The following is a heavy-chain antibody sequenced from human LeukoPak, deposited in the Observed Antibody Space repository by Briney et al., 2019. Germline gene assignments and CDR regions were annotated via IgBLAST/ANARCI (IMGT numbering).Heavy chain of an antibody. V-gene: IGHV4-39*01. Sequence: SETLSLTCTVSGGSISSSGYYWGCIPQPPGKGLEWIGSIYYSGSTYYNPSLKRRVTISVDTSKNQFSLKLSSVTAADTAVYYCARHRGKYSPHDAFDIWGQGTMVTVSS. D-gene: IGHD5-18*01. CDR3: ARHRGKYSPHDAFDI. CDR2: IYYSGST. J-gene: IGHJ3*02. CDR1: GGSISSSGYY.